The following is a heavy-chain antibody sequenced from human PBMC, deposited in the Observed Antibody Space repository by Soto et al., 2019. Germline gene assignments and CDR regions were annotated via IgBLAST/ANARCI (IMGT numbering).Heavy chain of an antibody. Sequence: GASVKVSCKASGYTFTSYDINWVRQATGQGLEWMGWMNPNSGNTGYAQKFQGRVTMTRNTSISTAYMELSSLRSEDTAVYYCARMTYYDYIWGTTYFDYWGQGTLVTVSS. D-gene: IGHD3-16*01. CDR1: GYTFTSYD. CDR2: MNPNSGNT. CDR3: ARMTYYDYIWGTTYFDY. J-gene: IGHJ4*02. V-gene: IGHV1-8*01.